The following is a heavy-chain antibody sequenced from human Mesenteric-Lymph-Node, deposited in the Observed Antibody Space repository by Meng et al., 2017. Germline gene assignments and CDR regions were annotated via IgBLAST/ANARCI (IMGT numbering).Heavy chain of an antibody. CDR2: ISAYNGNT. V-gene: IGHV1-18*01. Sequence: QVHLVQSGAEVEKPGAAVEVPCKASGYTFTSYGISWVRQAPGQGLEWMGWISAYNGNTNYAQKLQGRVTMTTDTSTSTAYMELRSLRSDDTAVYYCARDIPTYYYDSSWIDPWGQGTLVTVSS. CDR1: GYTFTSYG. D-gene: IGHD3-22*01. J-gene: IGHJ5*02. CDR3: ARDIPTYYYDSSWIDP.